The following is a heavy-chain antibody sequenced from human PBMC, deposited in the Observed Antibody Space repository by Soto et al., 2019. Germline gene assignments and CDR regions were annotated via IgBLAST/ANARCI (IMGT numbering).Heavy chain of an antibody. CDR1: GGTFSSYA. V-gene: IGHV1-69*13. J-gene: IGHJ3*02. CDR2: IIPIFGTA. CDR3: ARDLFIGDIEAFDI. Sequence: GGSVKVSCKASGGTFSSYAISWVRQAPGQGLEWMGGIIPIFGTANYAQKFQGRVTITADESTSTAYMELSSLRSEDTAVYYCARDLFIGDIEAFDIWGQGTMVTVSS. D-gene: IGHD5-12*01.